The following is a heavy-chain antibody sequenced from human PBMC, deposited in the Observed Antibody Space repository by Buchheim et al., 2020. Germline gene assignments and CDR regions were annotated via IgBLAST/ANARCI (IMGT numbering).Heavy chain of an antibody. Sequence: VKKPGSSVKVSCKASGGTFSSYAISWVRQAPGQGLEWMGRIIPILGIANYAQKFQGRVTITADKSTSTAYMELSSLRSEDTAVYYCAREGEGWGLPKRIFDYWGQGTL. D-gene: IGHD1-26*01. CDR1: GGTFSSYA. CDR2: IIPILGIA. CDR3: AREGEGWGLPKRIFDY. J-gene: IGHJ4*02. V-gene: IGHV1-69*04.